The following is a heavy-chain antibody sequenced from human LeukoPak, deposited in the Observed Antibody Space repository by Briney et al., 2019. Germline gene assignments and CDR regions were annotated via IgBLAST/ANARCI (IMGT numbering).Heavy chain of an antibody. CDR1: GDSISSGGYY. Sequence: PSETLSLTCTVSGDSISSGGYYWNWIRQPPGKGLEWIGYISYSGGTYYNPSLKSRVTISVDTSKNQFSLKLSSVTAADTAVYYCARDRDYRGADPWGHGTLVTVSS. CDR2: ISYSGGT. D-gene: IGHD4-11*01. CDR3: ARDRDYRGADP. V-gene: IGHV4-30-4*01. J-gene: IGHJ5*02.